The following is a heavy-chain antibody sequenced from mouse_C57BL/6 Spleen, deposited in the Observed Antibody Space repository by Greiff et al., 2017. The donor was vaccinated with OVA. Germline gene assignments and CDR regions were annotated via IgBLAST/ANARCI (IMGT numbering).Heavy chain of an antibody. CDR2: IDPETGGT. J-gene: IGHJ2*01. D-gene: IGHD2-5*01. CDR1: GYTFTDYE. V-gene: IGHV1-15*01. Sequence: VQVVESGAELVRPGASVTLSCKASGYTFTDYEMHWVKQTPVHGLEWIGAIDPETGGTAYNQKFKGKAILTADKSSSTAYMELRSLTSEDSAVYYCTRYRGYSNYSFDYWGQGTTLTVSS. CDR3: TRYRGYSNYSFDY.